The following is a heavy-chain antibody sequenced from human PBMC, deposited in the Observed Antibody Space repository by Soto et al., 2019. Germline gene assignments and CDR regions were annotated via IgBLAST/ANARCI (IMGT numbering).Heavy chain of an antibody. V-gene: IGHV1-8*01. CDR2: MNPNSGNT. J-gene: IGHJ3*02. Sequence: ASVKVSCKASGYTFTIYDINWVRQATGQGLEWMGWMNPNSGNTGYAQKFQGRVTMTRNTSISTAYMELSSLRSEDTAVYYCARGRYSSGWLYDAFDIWGQGTMVTVSS. CDR3: ARGRYSSGWLYDAFDI. D-gene: IGHD6-19*01. CDR1: GYTFTIYD.